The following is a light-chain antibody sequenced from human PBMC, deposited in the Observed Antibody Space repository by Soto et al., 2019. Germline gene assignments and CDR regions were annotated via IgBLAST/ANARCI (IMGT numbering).Light chain of an antibody. CDR1: SSDVGGYNY. V-gene: IGLV2-14*01. CDR3: SSYTGSSTWV. Sequence: QSALTQPASVSGSPGQSIAISCTGTSSDVGGYNYVSWYQQHPGKAPQLMIYEVSNRPSGGSNCFSGSKSANTASLTICGLQAEDEADYYCSSYTGSSTWVFGGGTKVTVL. J-gene: IGLJ3*02. CDR2: EVS.